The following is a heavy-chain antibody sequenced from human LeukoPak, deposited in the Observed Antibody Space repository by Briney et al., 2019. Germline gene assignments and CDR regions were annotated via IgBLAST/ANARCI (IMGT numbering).Heavy chain of an antibody. D-gene: IGHD3-10*01. CDR3: ARDHLWFGESQDAFDI. V-gene: IGHV1-2*02. Sequence: ASVKVSCKASGYTFTGYYMHWVRQAPGQGLEWMGWINPNSGGTNYAQKFQGRVTMTRDTSISTAYMELSRLRSDDTAVYYCARDHLWFGESQDAFDIWGQGTMVTVSS. CDR1: GYTFTGYY. J-gene: IGHJ3*02. CDR2: INPNSGGT.